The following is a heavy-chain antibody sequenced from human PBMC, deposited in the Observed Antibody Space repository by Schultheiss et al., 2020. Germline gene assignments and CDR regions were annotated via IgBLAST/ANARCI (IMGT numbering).Heavy chain of an antibody. J-gene: IGHJ6*01. CDR3: ARDGGQWFGELTGGMDV. CDR1: GFTFSSFA. D-gene: IGHD3-10*01. Sequence: GESLKISCAASGFTFSSFAMNWVRQAPGKGLEWVAVIWYDGSNKYYADSVKGRFTISRDNSKNTLYLQMNSLRVEDTALYYCARDGGQWFGELTGGMDVWGQGTTVTVSS. V-gene: IGHV3-33*08. CDR2: IWYDGSNK.